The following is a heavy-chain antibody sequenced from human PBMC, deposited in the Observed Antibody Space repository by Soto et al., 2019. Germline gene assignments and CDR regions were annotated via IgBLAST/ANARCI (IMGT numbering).Heavy chain of an antibody. J-gene: IGHJ6*02. D-gene: IGHD6-6*01. CDR2: ISSSSSYI. Sequence: EVQLVESGGGLVKPGGSLRLSCAASGFTFSSYSMNWVRQAPGKGLEWVSSISSSSSYIYYADSVKGRFTISRDNAKNSLYLQMNSLRAEDTAVYYCARDLAQEYSSSSYYYYGIDVWGQGTTVTVSS. V-gene: IGHV3-21*01. CDR1: GFTFSSYS. CDR3: ARDLAQEYSSSSYYYYGIDV.